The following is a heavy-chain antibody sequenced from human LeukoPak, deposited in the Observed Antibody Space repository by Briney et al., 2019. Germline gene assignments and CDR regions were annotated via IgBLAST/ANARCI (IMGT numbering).Heavy chain of an antibody. J-gene: IGHJ4*02. D-gene: IGHD2-2*01. CDR2: ISGSGGST. Sequence: PGGSLRLSCAASGFTFSDYYMSWIRQAPGKGLEWVSAISGSGGSTYYADSVKGRFTISRDNSKNTLYLQMNSLRAEDTAVYYCAKARCSSTSCYLYDYWGQGTLVTVSS. CDR3: AKARCSSTSCYLYDY. CDR1: GFTFSDYY. V-gene: IGHV3-23*01.